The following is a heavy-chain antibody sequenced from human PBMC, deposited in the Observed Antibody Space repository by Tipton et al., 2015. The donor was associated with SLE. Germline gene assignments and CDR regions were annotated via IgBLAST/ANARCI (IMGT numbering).Heavy chain of an antibody. V-gene: IGHV3-30*18. J-gene: IGHJ4*02. D-gene: IGHD5-24*01. CDR3: AKDRWNFFDY. CDR1: GFTFSSYG. Sequence: SLRLSCAASGFTFSSYGMHWVRQAPGKGLEWVAVISYDGSNKYYADSVKGRFTISRDNSKNTLYLQMNSLRAKDTAVYYCAKDRWNFFDYWGQGTLVTVSS. CDR2: ISYDGSNK.